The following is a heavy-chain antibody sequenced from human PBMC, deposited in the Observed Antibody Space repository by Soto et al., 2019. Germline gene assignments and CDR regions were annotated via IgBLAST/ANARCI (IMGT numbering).Heavy chain of an antibody. V-gene: IGHV3-23*01. Sequence: EVQLLESGGGLVQPGGSLRLSCAASGFTFSSYAMSWVRQAPGKGLEWVSAISGSGGSTYYADSVKGRFTISRDNSKNTLYQQMISLRAEDTAVYYGTKGPSGSTYSGSWYQYYYGMDVWGQGTTVTVSS. CDR1: GFTFSSYA. CDR2: ISGSGGST. J-gene: IGHJ6*02. CDR3: TKGPSGSTYSGSWYQYYYGMDV. D-gene: IGHD6-13*01.